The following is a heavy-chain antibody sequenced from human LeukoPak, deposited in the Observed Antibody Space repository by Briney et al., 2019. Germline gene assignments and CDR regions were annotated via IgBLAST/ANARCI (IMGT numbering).Heavy chain of an antibody. CDR1: GFTFSGYW. Sequence: GGSLRLSCAASGFTFSGYWMHWVRQVPGKGLVWVSRITGDGSSTTYADSVKGRFTISRDNAKNTVFLQMISLRAEYTAVYYCPRDTGWYFDLWGRGTLVTVSS. D-gene: IGHD4-17*01. J-gene: IGHJ2*01. CDR2: ITGDGSST. CDR3: PRDTGWYFDL. V-gene: IGHV3-74*01.